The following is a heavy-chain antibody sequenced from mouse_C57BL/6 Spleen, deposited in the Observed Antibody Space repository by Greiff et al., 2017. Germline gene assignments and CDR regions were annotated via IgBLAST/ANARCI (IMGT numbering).Heavy chain of an antibody. V-gene: IGHV14-2*01. J-gene: IGHJ3*01. CDR1: GFNIKNYY. CDR3: ASDGNGAWFAY. CDR2: IDPEDGET. D-gene: IGHD2-1*01. Sequence: VQLQQSGAELVKPGASVKLSCTASGFNIKNYYMHWVKQRTEQGLEWIGRIDPEDGETKYAPQFPGKATITADTSSNTAYLQLSSRTSADTAVYYCASDGNGAWFAYWGQGTLVAVSA.